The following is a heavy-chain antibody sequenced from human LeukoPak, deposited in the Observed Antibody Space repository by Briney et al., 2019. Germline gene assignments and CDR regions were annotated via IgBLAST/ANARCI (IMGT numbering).Heavy chain of an antibody. CDR1: GYTFTIYY. CDR3: ARDTTPGVGPKRGSHWFDP. V-gene: IGHV1-46*01. Sequence: ASVKVSCKASGYTFTIYYMHWVRQAPGQGLEWMGIINPSGGSTSYAQKFQGRVTMTRDTSTSTVYMELSSLRSEDTAVYYCARDTTPGVGPKRGSHWFDPWGQGTLVTVSS. CDR2: INPSGGST. D-gene: IGHD1-14*01. J-gene: IGHJ5*02.